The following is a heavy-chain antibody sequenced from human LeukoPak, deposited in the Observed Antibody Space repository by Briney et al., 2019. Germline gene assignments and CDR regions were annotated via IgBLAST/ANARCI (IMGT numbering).Heavy chain of an antibody. D-gene: IGHD2-2*01. CDR3: ARAPTVLVGYCSSSSCQADY. J-gene: IGHJ4*02. Sequence: GGSLRLSCAASGFTFSSYNMNWVRQAPGRVLEWVSSITTTSDHIYYADSVKGRFTISRDNAENSLYLQMNSLRVEDTAVYYCARAPTVLVGYCSSSSCQADYWGQGTLVTVSS. V-gene: IGHV3-21*01. CDR1: GFTFSSYN. CDR2: ITTTSDHI.